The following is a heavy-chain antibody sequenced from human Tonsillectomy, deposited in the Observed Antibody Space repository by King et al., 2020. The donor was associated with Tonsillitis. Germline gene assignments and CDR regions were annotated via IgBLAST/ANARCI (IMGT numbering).Heavy chain of an antibody. CDR1: GLTVSNDH. CDR2: ISGVGTT. V-gene: IGHV3-53*01. D-gene: IGHD6-13*01. J-gene: IGHJ4*02. CDR3: ARGGCSSCISDY. Sequence: VQLVESGGGLIQPGGSLRLSCAASGLTVSNDHMSWVRQAPGKGLEWVSFISGVGTTYYADSVKGRFTISRDNSKNTLYLQMNSLRAEDTAVYFCARGGCSSCISDYWGQGTLVTVSS.